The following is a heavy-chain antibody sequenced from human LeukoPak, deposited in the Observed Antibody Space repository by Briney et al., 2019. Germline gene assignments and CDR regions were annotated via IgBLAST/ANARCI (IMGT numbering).Heavy chain of an antibody. CDR3: ARQIIHRGFDY. Sequence: GGSLRLSCEASGFTLSSYSMNWVRQAPGKGLEWVALSSTTTSTLYYADSVKGRFTISRDNAKNSLYLQMISLRDEDTAVYYCARQIIHRGFDYWGQGALAIVSS. J-gene: IGHJ4*02. D-gene: IGHD3-10*01. CDR2: SSTTTSTL. V-gene: IGHV3-48*02. CDR1: GFTLSSYS.